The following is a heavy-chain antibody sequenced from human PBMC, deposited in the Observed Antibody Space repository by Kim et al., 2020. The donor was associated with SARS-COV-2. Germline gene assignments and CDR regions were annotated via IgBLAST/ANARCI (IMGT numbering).Heavy chain of an antibody. CDR3: ARGLVVVAGTRWSWFDP. D-gene: IGHD2-15*01. CDR2: INHSGSS. J-gene: IGHJ5*02. CDR1: GGSFSGYY. V-gene: IGHV4-34*01. Sequence: SETLSLTCAVYGGSFSGYYWSWIRQPPGKGLEWIGEINHSGSSNYNPSLKRRVTISVDTSKNQFSLKLSPVSAAETAGDYCARGLVVVAGTRWSWFDPWGQGTLGNGAS.